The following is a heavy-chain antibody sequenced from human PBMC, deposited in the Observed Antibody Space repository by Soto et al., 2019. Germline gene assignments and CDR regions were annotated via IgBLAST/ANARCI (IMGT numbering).Heavy chain of an antibody. J-gene: IGHJ5*02. Sequence: QVPLVQSGAEVKKPGASVKASCKASGYTFTSYGISWVRQAPGQGLEWMGWISAYNGNTNYAQKLQGRVTMTTDTSTSTAYMELRSLRSDDTAVYYCAREETWFGELAGHWFDPWGQGTLVTVSS. V-gene: IGHV1-18*01. D-gene: IGHD3-10*01. CDR2: ISAYNGNT. CDR1: GYTFTSYG. CDR3: AREETWFGELAGHWFDP.